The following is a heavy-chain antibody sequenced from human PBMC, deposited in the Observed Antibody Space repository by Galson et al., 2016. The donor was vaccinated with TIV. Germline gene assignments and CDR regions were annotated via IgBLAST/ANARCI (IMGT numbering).Heavy chain of an antibody. CDR2: IYPLGGGT. J-gene: IGHJ4*02. CDR3: ATFSGARGPFDY. Sequence: KASGYTLSHYYMHWVRQAPGQGLEWVGVIYPLGGGTTYAPQFQGRVTMTRDTSTSTVYMELTSLKSDDTAIFYCATFSGARGPFDYWGQGTLVAVSS. CDR1: GYTLSHYY. V-gene: IGHV1-46*01. D-gene: IGHD2-15*01.